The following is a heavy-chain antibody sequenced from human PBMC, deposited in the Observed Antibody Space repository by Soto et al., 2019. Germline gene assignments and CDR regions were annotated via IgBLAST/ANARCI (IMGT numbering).Heavy chain of an antibody. Sequence: QVQLQESGPGLVKPSQTLSLTCSVSGDSVSSGDSYWSWIRQPPGKALEWIGYTSFSGYTYYSPSLTSRVTISVDMSQSQFSLRLTSVTAADTAVYYCVRGGNPYHYATSGPGTFDKWGQGTLVSVSS. V-gene: IGHV4-30-4*01. J-gene: IGHJ4*02. CDR2: TSFSGYT. CDR1: GDSVSSGDSY. CDR3: VRGGNPYHYATSGPGTFDK. D-gene: IGHD1-26*01.